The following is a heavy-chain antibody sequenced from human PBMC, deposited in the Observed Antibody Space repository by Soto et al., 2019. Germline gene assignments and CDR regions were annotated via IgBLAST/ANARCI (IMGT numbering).Heavy chain of an antibody. CDR3: ARAHYDILTGYHSSFDY. Sequence: ASVKVSCKASGYTFTSYAMHWVRQAPGQRLEWMGWINPNSGSTNYAQKFQGWVTMTRDTSISTAYMELSRLRSDDTAVYYCARAHYDILTGYHSSFDYWGQGTLVTVSS. D-gene: IGHD3-9*01. CDR1: GYTFTSYA. V-gene: IGHV1-2*04. CDR2: INPNSGST. J-gene: IGHJ4*02.